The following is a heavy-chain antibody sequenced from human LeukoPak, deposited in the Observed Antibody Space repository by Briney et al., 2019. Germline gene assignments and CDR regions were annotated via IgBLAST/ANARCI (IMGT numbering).Heavy chain of an antibody. CDR3: ARDQSRIAAAEIDY. J-gene: IGHJ4*02. D-gene: IGHD6-13*01. CDR2: ISGSGGST. V-gene: IGHV3-23*01. Sequence: SGGSLRLSCAASGFTFSSYAMSWVRQAPGKGLEWVSAISGSGGSTYYADSVKGRFTISRDNAKNSLYLQMNSLRAEDTAVYYCARDQSRIAAAEIDYWGQGTLVTVSS. CDR1: GFTFSSYA.